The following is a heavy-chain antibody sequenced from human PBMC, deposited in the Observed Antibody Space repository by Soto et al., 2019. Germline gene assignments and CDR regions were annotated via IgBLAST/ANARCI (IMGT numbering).Heavy chain of an antibody. D-gene: IGHD6-13*01. V-gene: IGHV4-59*01. J-gene: IGHJ6*02. Sequence: SETLSLTCTVSGGSISSYYWNWIRQPPGKGLEWIGYISDSGSSNYNPSLESRLTISLDTSKNQFSLRLSSVTAADTAVYYCVRARTQQQLPMDFWGQGTTVTVSS. CDR3: VRARTQQQLPMDF. CDR2: ISDSGSS. CDR1: GGSISSYY.